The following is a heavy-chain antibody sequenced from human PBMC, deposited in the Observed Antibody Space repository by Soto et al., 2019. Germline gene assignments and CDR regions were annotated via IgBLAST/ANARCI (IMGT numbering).Heavy chain of an antibody. CDR2: MNPNSGNT. Sequence: QVQLVQSGAEVKKPGASVKVSCKASGYTFTSYDINWVRQATGQGLEWMGWMNPNSGNTAYAQKFHGRVTMTRNTSISTASMELSSLRSEDTAVYYCAREKSSGYYYDYWGQGTLVTVSS. CDR1: GYTFTSYD. CDR3: AREKSSGYYYDY. D-gene: IGHD3-22*01. V-gene: IGHV1-8*01. J-gene: IGHJ4*02.